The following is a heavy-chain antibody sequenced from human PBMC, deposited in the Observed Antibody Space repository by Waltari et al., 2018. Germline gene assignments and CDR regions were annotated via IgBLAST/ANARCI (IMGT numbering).Heavy chain of an antibody. Sequence: QVQLQQWGAGLLKPSETLSLTCAVYGGSFSGYYWSWFRQPPGKGLGWIGEINHSGSTNYNPSLKSRVTISVDTSKNQFSLKLSSVTAADTAVYYCARAGYYGSGSYGYWGQGTLVTVSS. CDR2: INHSGST. CDR1: GGSFSGYY. CDR3: ARAGYYGSGSYGY. J-gene: IGHJ4*02. D-gene: IGHD3-10*01. V-gene: IGHV4-34*01.